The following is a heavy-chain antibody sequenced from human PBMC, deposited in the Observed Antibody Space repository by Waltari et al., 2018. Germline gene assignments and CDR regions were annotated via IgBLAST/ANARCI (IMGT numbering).Heavy chain of an antibody. J-gene: IGHJ4*02. D-gene: IGHD1-1*01. Sequence: QVQLQESGPGLLKPPESPSITCTISGGADTSASAYWRWIRQPPGKGLEWIGYVSNSGDTNYKPSRRGRVTISLDTSRNQFSLKVSSVTAADTAMYYCARGSDAYKTAYWGQGTLVTVSS. CDR3: ARGSDAYKTAY. CDR1: GGADTSASAY. CDR2: VSNSGDT. V-gene: IGHV4-61*01.